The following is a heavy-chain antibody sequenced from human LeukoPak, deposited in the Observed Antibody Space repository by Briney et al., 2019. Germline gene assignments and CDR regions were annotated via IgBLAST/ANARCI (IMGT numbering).Heavy chain of an antibody. CDR3: VRGYFYYMDV. D-gene: IGHD2-21*01. V-gene: IGHV3-48*02. CDR2: INKSGNII. Sequence: PGGSLRLSCAASGFTFSSFSMHWLRQAPGTGLEGVAYINKSGNIIYYADSVKGRFAISRDNAKNSVYLQMNSLRDGDTAVYYCVRGYFYYMDVWGKGTTVTVSS. J-gene: IGHJ6*03. CDR1: GFTFSSFS.